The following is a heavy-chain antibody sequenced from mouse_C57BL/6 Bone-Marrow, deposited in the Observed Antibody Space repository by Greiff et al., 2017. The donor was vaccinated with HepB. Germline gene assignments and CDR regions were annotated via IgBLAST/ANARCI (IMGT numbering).Heavy chain of an antibody. CDR3: TTAGGTY. D-gene: IGHD3-3*01. V-gene: IGHV14-4*01. J-gene: IGHJ3*01. CDR1: GFNIKDDY. Sequence: VQLQQSGAELVRPGASVKLSCTASGFNIKDDYMHWVKQRPEQGLEWIGWIDPENGDTEYASKFQGKATITADTSSNTAYLQLSSLTSEDTAVYYCTTAGGTYWGQGTLVTVSA. CDR2: IDPENGDT.